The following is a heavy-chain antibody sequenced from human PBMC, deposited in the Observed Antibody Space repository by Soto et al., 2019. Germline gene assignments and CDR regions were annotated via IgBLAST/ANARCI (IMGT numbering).Heavy chain of an antibody. D-gene: IGHD2-2*01. CDR1: GFTFSSYG. Sequence: QVQLVESGGGVVQPGRSLRLSCAASGFTFSSYGMHWVRQAPGKGLEWVAVIWYDGSNKYYADSVKGRFTISRDNSKNPLYLQMNGLRAEDTAVYYWARGRYQLDDYWGQGTLVTVSS. J-gene: IGHJ4*02. CDR3: ARGRYQLDDY. CDR2: IWYDGSNK. V-gene: IGHV3-33*01.